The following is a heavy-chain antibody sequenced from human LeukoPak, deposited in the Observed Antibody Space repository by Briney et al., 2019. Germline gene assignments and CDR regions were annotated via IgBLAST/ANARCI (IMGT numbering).Heavy chain of an antibody. J-gene: IGHJ4*02. CDR2: IRYDGSNK. CDR1: GFTFSSYG. V-gene: IGHV3-30*02. Sequence: GGSLRLSCAASGFTFSSYGMHWVRQAPGKGLEWVAFIRYDGSNKYYADSVKGRFTSSRDNSKNTLYLQMNSLRAEDTAVYYCAKDHPLYYYDSSGYLDYWGQGTLVTVSS. D-gene: IGHD3-22*01. CDR3: AKDHPLYYYDSSGYLDY.